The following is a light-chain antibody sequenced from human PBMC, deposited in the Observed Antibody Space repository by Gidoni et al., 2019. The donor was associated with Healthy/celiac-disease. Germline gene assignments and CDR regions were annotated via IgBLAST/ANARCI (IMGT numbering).Light chain of an antibody. CDR2: GAS. Sequence: EIVLTQSPGTLSLSPGERATLSCRASQSVSSVYLAWYQQKPGQAPRLLIYGASSRATCIPDRFSGSGSGTDFTLTISRLEPEDFAVYYCQQYGSSQYTFGQGTKLEIK. V-gene: IGKV3-20*01. J-gene: IGKJ2*01. CDR3: QQYGSSQYT. CDR1: QSVSSVY.